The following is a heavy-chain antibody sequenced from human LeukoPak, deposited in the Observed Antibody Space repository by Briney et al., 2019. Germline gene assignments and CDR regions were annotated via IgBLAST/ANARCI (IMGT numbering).Heavy chain of an antibody. V-gene: IGHV3-33*01. J-gene: IGHJ6*02. CDR2: IWYDGSNK. CDR1: GFTFSSYG. Sequence: GGSLRLSCAASGFTFSSYGMHWVRQAPGKGLEWVAVIWYDGSNKYYADSAKGRFTISRDNSKNTLYLQMNSLRAEDTAVYYCARNMREKRAWFGELSFHYYYYYGMDVWGQGTTVTVFS. D-gene: IGHD3-10*01. CDR3: ARNMREKRAWFGELSFHYYYYYGMDV.